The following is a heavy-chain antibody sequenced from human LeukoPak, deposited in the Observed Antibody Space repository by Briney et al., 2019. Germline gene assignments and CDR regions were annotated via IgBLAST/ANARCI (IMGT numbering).Heavy chain of an antibody. D-gene: IGHD5-12*01. V-gene: IGHV4-39*01. Sequence: SETLSLTCTVSGGSISSSSYYWGWIRQPPGKGLEWIGSIYYSGSTYYNPSLKSRVTISVDTSKNQFSLKLSSVTAADTAVYYCARRDIVATFFGYWGQGTLVTVSS. CDR1: GGSISSSSYY. CDR3: ARRDIVATFFGY. J-gene: IGHJ4*02. CDR2: IYYSGST.